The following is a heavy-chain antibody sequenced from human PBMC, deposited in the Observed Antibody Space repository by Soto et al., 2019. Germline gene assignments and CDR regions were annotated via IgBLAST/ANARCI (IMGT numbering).Heavy chain of an antibody. CDR3: ARGWNYVICGMDV. CDR2: INHSGST. CDR1: GGSFSGYY. D-gene: IGHD1-7*01. V-gene: IGHV4-34*01. Sequence: SETLSLTCAVYGGSFSGYYWSWIRQPPGKGLEWIGEINHSGSTNYNPSLKSRVTISVDTSKSQFSLKLSSVTAADTAVYYCARGWNYVICGMDVWGQGTTVTVSS. J-gene: IGHJ6*02.